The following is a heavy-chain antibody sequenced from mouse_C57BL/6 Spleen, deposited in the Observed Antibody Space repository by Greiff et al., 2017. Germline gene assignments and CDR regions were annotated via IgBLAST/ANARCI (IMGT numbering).Heavy chain of an antibody. CDR2: IHPNSGST. V-gene: IGHV1-64*01. J-gene: IGHJ3*01. D-gene: IGHD3-2*02. Sequence: QVHVKQPGAELVKPGASVKLSCKASGYTFTSYWMHWVKQRPGQGLEWIGMIHPNSGSTNYNEKFKSKATLTVDKSSSTAYMQLSSLTSEDSAVYYCAREGAAQALFAYWGQGTLVTVSA. CDR1: GYTFTSYW. CDR3: AREGAAQALFAY.